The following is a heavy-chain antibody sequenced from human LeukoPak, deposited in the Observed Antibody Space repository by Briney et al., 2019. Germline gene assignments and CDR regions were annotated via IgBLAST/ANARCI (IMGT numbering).Heavy chain of an antibody. CDR2: ISVGGRT. CDR3: ARHSTWGYFDY. V-gene: IGHV3-69-1*01. J-gene: IGHJ4*02. CDR1: GFTFRDYV. Sequence: PGRSLRLSCAASGFTFRDYVMTWDRQAPGKGLEWVSTISVGGRTDYADSVRGRFTISRDNAKNSLYLQMNSLRAEDTAVYYCARHSTWGYFDYWGQGTLVTVSS. D-gene: IGHD5/OR15-5a*01.